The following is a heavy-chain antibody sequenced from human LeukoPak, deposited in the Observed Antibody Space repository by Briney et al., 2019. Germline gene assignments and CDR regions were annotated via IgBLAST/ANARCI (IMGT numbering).Heavy chain of an antibody. D-gene: IGHD3-9*01. CDR2: INPIVGIA. CDR3: SRDTYDILTGPTTSLNY. Sequence: ASVKVSCKAFGDTLTNYAISWVRQAPGQGLEWMGEINPIVGIANYAQKFQGRVTMTSDTSTSTVYMELSSLRSEDTAVYYCSRDTYDILTGPTTSLNYWGQGTLVTVSS. J-gene: IGHJ4*02. CDR1: GDTLTNYA. V-gene: IGHV1-69*10.